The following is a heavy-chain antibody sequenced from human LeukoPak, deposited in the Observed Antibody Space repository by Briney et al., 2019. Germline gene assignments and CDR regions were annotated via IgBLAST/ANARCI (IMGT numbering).Heavy chain of an antibody. J-gene: IGHJ4*02. CDR2: ISYDGSNK. CDR3: AKDLYGIVATFMSEAPDY. D-gene: IGHD5-12*01. Sequence: PGRSLRLSCAASGFTFSSYGMHWVRQAPGKGLEWVAVISYDGSNKYYADSVKGRFTISRDNSKNTLYLQMNSLRAEDTAVYYCAKDLYGIVATFMSEAPDYWGQGTLVTVSS. CDR1: GFTFSSYG. V-gene: IGHV3-30*18.